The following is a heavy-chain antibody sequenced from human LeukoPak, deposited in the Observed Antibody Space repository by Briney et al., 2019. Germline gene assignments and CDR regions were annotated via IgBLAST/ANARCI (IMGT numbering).Heavy chain of an antibody. Sequence: ASVKVSCKASGYPFNNYDINWVRQATGQGLEWMGWMNPHSGKTGYAQNFQGRVTMTRDTSISTAYMELSSLRSEDTAVYYCARGAPDIYYYSYMDVWGKGTTVTISS. V-gene: IGHV1-8*01. CDR3: ARGAPDIYYYSYMDV. J-gene: IGHJ6*03. CDR2: MNPHSGKT. CDR1: GYPFNNYD.